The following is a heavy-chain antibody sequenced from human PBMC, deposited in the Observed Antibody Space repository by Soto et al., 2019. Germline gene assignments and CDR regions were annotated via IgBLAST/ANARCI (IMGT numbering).Heavy chain of an antibody. Sequence: SVKVSCKASGFTFPSSAVQWVRQARGQRLEWIGWIVVGSGNTNYAQKFQERVTITRDMSTSTAYMELSSLRSEDTAVYYCAADPNYYDSSGYYLGGYWGQGTLVTVSS. CDR3: AADPNYYDSSGYYLGGY. D-gene: IGHD3-22*01. V-gene: IGHV1-58*01. J-gene: IGHJ4*02. CDR2: IVVGSGNT. CDR1: GFTFPSSA.